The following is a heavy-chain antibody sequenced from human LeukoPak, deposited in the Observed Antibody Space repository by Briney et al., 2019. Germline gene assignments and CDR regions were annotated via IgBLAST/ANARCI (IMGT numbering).Heavy chain of an antibody. J-gene: IGHJ5*02. CDR1: GFTFSSYG. D-gene: IGHD3-3*01. CDR2: IRYDGSNK. CDR3: AKVYGPFGVVRNSWFDP. V-gene: IGHV3-30*02. Sequence: GGSLRLSCAASGFTFSSYGMRWVRQAPGKGLEWVAFIRYDGSNKYYADSVKGRFTISRDNSKNTLYLQMNSLRAEDTAVYYCAKVYGPFGVVRNSWFDPWGQGTLVTVSS.